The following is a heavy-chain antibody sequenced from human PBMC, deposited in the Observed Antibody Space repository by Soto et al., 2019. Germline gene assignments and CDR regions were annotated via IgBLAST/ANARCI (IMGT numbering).Heavy chain of an antibody. CDR3: ARGWALGFTMRV. CDR1: GYTFTSYD. Sequence: ASVKVSCNASGYTFTSYDINWVRQATGQGLEWMGWMNPNSGNTGYAQKFQGRVTMTRNTSISTAYMELSSLRSEDTAVYYCARGWALGFTMRVWGQGTLVTVSS. J-gene: IGHJ4*02. D-gene: IGHD3-22*01. V-gene: IGHV1-8*01. CDR2: MNPNSGNT.